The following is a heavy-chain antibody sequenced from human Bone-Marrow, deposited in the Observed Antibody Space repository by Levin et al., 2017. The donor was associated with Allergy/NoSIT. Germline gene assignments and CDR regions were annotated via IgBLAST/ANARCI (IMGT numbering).Heavy chain of an antibody. CDR2: VYYSGAT. V-gene: IGHV4-39*01. Sequence: GSLRLSCTVSGVFISTSDNYWGWVRQPPGKGLEWIGTVYYSGATYYSPSLASRVTISVDTDKNHFSLELASVTAADTAVYYCARHDDILTGYHEGWFDPWGQGTLVTVSS. CDR3: ARHDDILTGYHEGWFDP. J-gene: IGHJ5*02. CDR1: GVFISTSDNY. D-gene: IGHD3-9*01.